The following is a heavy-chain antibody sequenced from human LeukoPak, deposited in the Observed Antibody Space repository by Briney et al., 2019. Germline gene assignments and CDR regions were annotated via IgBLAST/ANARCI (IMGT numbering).Heavy chain of an antibody. CDR3: AREPGWIQFGGPWYFDY. V-gene: IGHV4-59*12. CDR1: GGSICSYY. D-gene: IGHD5-24*01. J-gene: IGHJ4*02. Sequence: TSETLSLTCTVSGGSICSYYWSWIRQPPGQGREGSGYIYYCGSTNYNPSLKSRVTMSVDTSKNQFSLKLSSVTAADTAVYYCAREPGWIQFGGPWYFDYWGQGTLVTVSS. CDR2: IYYCGST.